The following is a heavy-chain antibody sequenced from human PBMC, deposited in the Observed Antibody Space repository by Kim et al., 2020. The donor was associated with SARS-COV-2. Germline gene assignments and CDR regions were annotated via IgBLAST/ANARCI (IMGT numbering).Heavy chain of an antibody. V-gene: IGHV3-23*01. CDR1: GFTFSSYA. J-gene: IGHJ4*02. D-gene: IGHD3-22*01. CDR3: AKVRRYDSSGYYYPKGSFDY. Sequence: GGSLRLSCAASGFTFSSYAMSWVRQAPGKGLEWVSAISGSGGSTYYADSVKGRFTISRDNSKNTLYLQMNSLRAEDTAVYYCAKVRRYDSSGYYYPKGSFDYWGQGTLVTVSS. CDR2: ISGSGGST.